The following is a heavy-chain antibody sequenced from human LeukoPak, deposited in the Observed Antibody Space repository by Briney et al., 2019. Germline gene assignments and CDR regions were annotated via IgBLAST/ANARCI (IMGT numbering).Heavy chain of an antibody. CDR2: ISGSGGST. CDR3: AKRLEIPYQPTPIDY. Sequence: PGGSLRLSCAASGFTFSSYAMSWVRQAPGKGLEWVSAISGSGGSTYYADSVKGRFTISRDNSKNTLYLQMNSLRAEDTAVYYCAKRLEIPYQPTPIDYWGQGTLVTVSS. D-gene: IGHD1-14*01. V-gene: IGHV3-23*01. J-gene: IGHJ4*02. CDR1: GFTFSSYA.